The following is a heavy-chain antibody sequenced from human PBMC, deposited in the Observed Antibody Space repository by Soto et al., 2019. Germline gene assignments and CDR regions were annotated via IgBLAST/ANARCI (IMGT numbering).Heavy chain of an antibody. CDR1: GGSVVGYY. D-gene: IGHD3-22*01. CDR2: IFHSGDT. V-gene: IGHV4-59*02. CDR3: ARGPSSGYYLAFDN. Sequence: QVQLQESGPGLVKPSETLSLTCSVSGGSVVGYYWSWIRQSPGKGLEWIGYIFHSGDTYFNPSLKSRVTISLDTSKKEFSLNLKSVTAADTAVYYCARGPSSGYYLAFDNWGQGIRVTVSS. J-gene: IGHJ4*02.